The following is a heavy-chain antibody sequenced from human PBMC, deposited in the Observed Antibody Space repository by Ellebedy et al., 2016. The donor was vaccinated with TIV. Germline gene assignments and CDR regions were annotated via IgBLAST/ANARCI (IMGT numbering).Heavy chain of an antibody. J-gene: IGHJ3*02. CDR1: GGSFSGYY. CDR2: INHSGST. CDR3: ARTNAFDI. Sequence: GSLRLSCAVYGGSFSGYYWSWIRQPPGKGLEWIGEINHSGSTNYNPSLESRVTMSVDTSKNQFSLKLTSVTAADTAVYYCARTNAFDIWGRGTMVTVSS. V-gene: IGHV4-34*01.